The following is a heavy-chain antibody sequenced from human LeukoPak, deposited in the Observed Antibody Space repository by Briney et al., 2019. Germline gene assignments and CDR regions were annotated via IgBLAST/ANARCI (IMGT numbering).Heavy chain of an antibody. CDR3: ARDMNRHYFDY. D-gene: IGHD2/OR15-2a*01. Sequence: PGGSLRLSYAASGFTFSSYWMSWVRQAPGKGLEWVANINQDGREKYYVDSVKGRFTISRDNAKNSLYLQMNSLRAEDTAVYYCARDMNRHYFDYWGQGTLVTVSS. V-gene: IGHV3-7*05. CDR2: INQDGREK. J-gene: IGHJ4*02. CDR1: GFTFSSYW.